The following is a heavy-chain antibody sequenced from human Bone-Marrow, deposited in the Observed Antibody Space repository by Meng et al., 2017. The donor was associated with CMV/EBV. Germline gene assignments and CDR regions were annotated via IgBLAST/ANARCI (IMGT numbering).Heavy chain of an antibody. CDR1: GYTFTSYD. J-gene: IGHJ5*02. D-gene: IGHD3-10*01. V-gene: IGHV1-8*01. CDR3: ARGYYYGSGLDP. Sequence: CKASGYTFTSYDINWVRQATGQGLEWMGWMNPNSGNTGYAQKFQGRVTMTRNTSISTAYMELSSLRSEDTAVYYCARGYYYGSGLDPWGQGTPVTVSS. CDR2: MNPNSGNT.